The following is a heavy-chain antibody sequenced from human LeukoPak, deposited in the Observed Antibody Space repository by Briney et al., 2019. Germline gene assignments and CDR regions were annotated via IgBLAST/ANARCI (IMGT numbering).Heavy chain of an antibody. D-gene: IGHD2-15*01. CDR3: GRGSRISDY. CDR2: IKQDGSEK. V-gene: IGHV3-7*01. Sequence: PGGSLRLSCEVSGFIFSSYWMSWVRQAPGKGPEWVSHIKQDGSEKDYVDSVKGRFTISRDNCKNSLYLQMNSLRAEDTAVYYCGRGSRISDYWGQGTQVTVSS. J-gene: IGHJ4*02. CDR1: GFIFSSYW.